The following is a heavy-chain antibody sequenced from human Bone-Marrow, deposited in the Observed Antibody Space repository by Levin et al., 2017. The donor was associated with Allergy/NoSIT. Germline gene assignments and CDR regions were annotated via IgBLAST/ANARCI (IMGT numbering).Heavy chain of an antibody. CDR3: AKGTGNYYDTTGHFDY. J-gene: IGHJ4*02. CDR2: ISYDGGHD. V-gene: IGHV3-30*18. CDR1: GFNFFNYG. D-gene: IGHD3-22*01. Sequence: GESLKISCAASGFNFFNYGMHWVRQAPGKGLEWVATISYDGGHDYYADSVRGRYTISRDNSKKRVYLEMNSLRPVDTAVFYCAKGTGNYYDTTGHFDYWGQGTLVTVSS.